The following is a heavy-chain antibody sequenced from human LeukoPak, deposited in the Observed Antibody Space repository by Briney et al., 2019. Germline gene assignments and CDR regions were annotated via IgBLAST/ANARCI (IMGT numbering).Heavy chain of an antibody. V-gene: IGHV3-23*01. CDR2: ISGSGGST. D-gene: IGHD6-6*01. CDR1: GFTFSSYA. J-gene: IGHJ4*02. Sequence: GGSLRPSCAASGFTFSSYAMSWVRQAPGKGLEWVSAISGSGGSTYYADSVKGRFTISRDNAKNSLYLQMDSLRGEDTAVYYCARTARLFDLWGQGTLVAVSS. CDR3: ARTARLFDL.